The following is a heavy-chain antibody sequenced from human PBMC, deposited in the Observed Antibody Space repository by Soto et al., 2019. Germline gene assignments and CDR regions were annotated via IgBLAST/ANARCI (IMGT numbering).Heavy chain of an antibody. D-gene: IGHD5-12*01. CDR1: GFTFSSYS. J-gene: IGHJ4*02. CDR2: ISSSSSYI. Sequence: GGSLRLSCAASGFTFSSYSMNWVRQAPGKGLEWVSSISSSSSYIYYADSVKGRFTISRDNAKNSLYLQMNSLRAEDTAVYYCARDLRDGYNRIGNDYWGQGTLVTVSS. CDR3: ARDLRDGYNRIGNDY. V-gene: IGHV3-21*01.